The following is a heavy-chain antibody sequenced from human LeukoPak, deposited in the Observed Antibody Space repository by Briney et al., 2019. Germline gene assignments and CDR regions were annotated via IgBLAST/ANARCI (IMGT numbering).Heavy chain of an antibody. J-gene: IGHJ5*02. Sequence: GGSLRLSCAASGFTFSSYGMHWVRQAPGKGLEWVAVIWNDGSNKYYADSVKGRFTISRDNSKNTLYLQMNSLRAEDTAVYYCAKEMGYCSGGSCSVVNWFDPWGQGTLVTVSS. CDR3: AKEMGYCSGGSCSVVNWFDP. CDR2: IWNDGSNK. D-gene: IGHD2-15*01. CDR1: GFTFSSYG. V-gene: IGHV3-33*06.